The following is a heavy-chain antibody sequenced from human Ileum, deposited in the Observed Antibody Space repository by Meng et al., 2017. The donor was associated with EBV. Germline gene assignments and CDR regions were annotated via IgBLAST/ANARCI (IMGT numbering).Heavy chain of an antibody. CDR2: LGAHDGDT. CDR1: DYTFTGYG. J-gene: IGHJ4*02. D-gene: IGHD3-10*01. CDR3: ARGTPGRSYSDY. Sequence: QVQPVQSGPEVKKPXASXKVSCKASDYTFTGYGVSWVRQAPGQGLEWMAWLGAHDGDTSHAPKFQGRVTVSADRPTATAYMELRSLRSDDTAVYYCARGTPGRSYSDYWGQGTLVTVSS. V-gene: IGHV1-18*01.